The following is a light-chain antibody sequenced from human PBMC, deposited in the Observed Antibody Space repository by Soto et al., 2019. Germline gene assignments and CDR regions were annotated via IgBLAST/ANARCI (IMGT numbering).Light chain of an antibody. CDR2: DAS. CDR3: LQYRYWPRT. V-gene: IGKV3-15*01. Sequence: TVMTQSPATLSVSPGEGATVSCRASQSVGRNLAWYQQKPGQAPRLLIYDASTRATAMPARFSGSGSGTEFTLPIDSLQSEDFAVYYCLQYRYWPRTFGQGTKVEIK. J-gene: IGKJ1*01. CDR1: QSVGRN.